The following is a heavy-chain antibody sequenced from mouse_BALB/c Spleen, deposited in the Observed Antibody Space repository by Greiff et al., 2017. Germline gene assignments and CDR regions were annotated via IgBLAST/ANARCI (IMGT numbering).Heavy chain of an antibody. CDR1: GFSLTSYD. CDR3: VRGQLYYYAMDY. J-gene: IGHJ4*01. D-gene: IGHD3-3*01. CDR2: IWTGGGT. Sequence: VQLQESGPGLVAPSQSLSITCTVSGFSLTSYDISWIRQPPGKGLEWLGVIWTGGGTNYNSAFMSRLSISKDNSKSQVFLKMNSLQTDDTAIYYCVRGQLYYYAMDYWGQGTSVTVSS. V-gene: IGHV2-9-2*01.